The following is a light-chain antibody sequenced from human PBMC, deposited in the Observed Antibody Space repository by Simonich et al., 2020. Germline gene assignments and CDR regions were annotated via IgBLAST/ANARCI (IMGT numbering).Light chain of an antibody. Sequence: QSALTQPASVSGSPGQSITISCPGTSRDVGGYNLFSWYQKHPGKAPKLMIYEGSKRPSGVSNRCSGSKSGNTASLTISGLQAEDEADYYCCSYAGSSTFNWVFGGGTKLTVL. CDR2: EGS. V-gene: IGLV2-23*03. J-gene: IGLJ3*02. CDR1: SRDVGGYNL. CDR3: CSYAGSSTFNWV.